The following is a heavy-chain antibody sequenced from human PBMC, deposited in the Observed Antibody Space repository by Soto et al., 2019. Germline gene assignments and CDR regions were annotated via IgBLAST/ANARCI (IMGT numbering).Heavy chain of an antibody. D-gene: IGHD6-6*01. CDR2: INHSGST. Sequence: SETLSLTCAVYGGSFSGYYWSWIRQPPGKGLEWIGEINHSGSTNYNPSLKSRVTISVDRSKNQFSLKLSSVTAADTAVYYCARGLPEGAGPIAARPNWFDPWGQGTLVTVSS. CDR3: ARGLPEGAGPIAARPNWFDP. J-gene: IGHJ5*02. V-gene: IGHV4-34*01. CDR1: GGSFSGYY.